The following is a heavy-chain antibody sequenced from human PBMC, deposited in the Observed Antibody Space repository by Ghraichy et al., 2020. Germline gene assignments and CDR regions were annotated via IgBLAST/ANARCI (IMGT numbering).Heavy chain of an antibody. CDR2: IIPIFGTA. CDR1: GGTFSSYA. J-gene: IGHJ3*02. D-gene: IGHD1-20*01. CDR3: AKSITGTGDAFDI. Sequence: VKVSCKASGGTFSSYAISWVRQAPGQGLEWMGGIIPIFGTANYAQKFQGRVTITADESTSTAYMELSSLTSEDTAVYYCAKSITGTGDAFDIWGQGTMVTVSS. V-gene: IGHV1-69*13.